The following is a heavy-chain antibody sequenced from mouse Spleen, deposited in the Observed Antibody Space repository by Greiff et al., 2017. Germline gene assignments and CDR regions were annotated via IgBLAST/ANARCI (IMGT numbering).Heavy chain of an antibody. Sequence: EVQLQQSGPVLVKPGASVKMSCKASGYTFTDYYMNWVKQSHGKSLEWIGVINPYNGGTSYNQKFKGKATLTVDKSSSTAYMELNSLTSEDSAVYYCARGRWDAYYFDYWGQGTTLTVSS. V-gene: IGHV1-19*01. D-gene: IGHD4-1*01. CDR2: INPYNGGT. CDR3: ARGRWDAYYFDY. CDR1: GYTFTDYY. J-gene: IGHJ2*01.